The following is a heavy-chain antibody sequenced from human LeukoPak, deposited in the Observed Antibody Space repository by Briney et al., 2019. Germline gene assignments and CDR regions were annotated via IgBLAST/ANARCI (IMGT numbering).Heavy chain of an antibody. CDR1: GGTFSSYA. V-gene: IGHV1-69*13. CDR2: VIPIFGTA. J-gene: IGHJ4*02. CDR3: ARVGELGTNLLAATYWDY. D-gene: IGHD6-25*01. Sequence: ASVKVSCKASGGTFSSYAISWLRQAAGQGLEWLGGVIPIFGTANYAQKFQGRVTITADESTNTAYMELSSLRSEDTAVYYCARVGELGTNLLAATYWDYWGQGTLVTVSS.